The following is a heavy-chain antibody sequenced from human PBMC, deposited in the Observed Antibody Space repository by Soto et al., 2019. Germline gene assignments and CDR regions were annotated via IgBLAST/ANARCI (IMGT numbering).Heavy chain of an antibody. CDR3: ARGLATLPVFAVDI. V-gene: IGHV2-5*01. CDR2: IYWSGDE. D-gene: IGHD6-6*01. J-gene: IGHJ3*02. CDR1: GFSLSTSGVG. Sequence: QGTLKESGPTLVKPTQTLTLTCSFSGFSLSTSGVGVGWIRQSPGKALEWLAHIYWSGDEHYRPSLKSRLSITKDTSKNHVVLIMTNMDPVDTATYFCARGLATLPVFAVDIWGQGTMVTVSS.